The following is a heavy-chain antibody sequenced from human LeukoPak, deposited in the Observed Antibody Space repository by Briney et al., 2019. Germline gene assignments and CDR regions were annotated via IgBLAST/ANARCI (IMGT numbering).Heavy chain of an antibody. J-gene: IGHJ5*02. Sequence: SETLSLTCAVYGGSFSGYYWSWIRQPPGKGLEWIGEINHSGSTNYNPSLKSRVTISVDTSKNQFSLKLSSVTAADRAVYYCARGRYYDFWSGYTRHWFDPWGQGTLVTVSS. V-gene: IGHV4-34*01. D-gene: IGHD3-3*01. CDR2: INHSGST. CDR3: ARGRYYDFWSGYTRHWFDP. CDR1: GGSFSGYY.